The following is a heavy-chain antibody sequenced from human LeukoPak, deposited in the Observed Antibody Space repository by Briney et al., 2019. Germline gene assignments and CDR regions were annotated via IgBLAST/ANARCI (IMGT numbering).Heavy chain of an antibody. J-gene: IGHJ4*02. D-gene: IGHD5-18*01. CDR2: INQDGSEK. CDR1: GFIFSNYW. CDR3: ARMWIQLWPFDY. Sequence: GGSLRLSCAASGFIFSNYWMSWVRQAPGKGLEWVANINQDGSEKYYVDSLKGRFTISRDNAKNSLYLQMNNLRAEDTAVYYCARMWIQLWPFDYWGQGTLVTVSS. V-gene: IGHV3-7*03.